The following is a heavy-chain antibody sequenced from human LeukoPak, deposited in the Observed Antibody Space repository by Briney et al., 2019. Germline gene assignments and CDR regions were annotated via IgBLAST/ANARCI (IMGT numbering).Heavy chain of an antibody. V-gene: IGHV1-8*01. J-gene: IGHJ5*02. D-gene: IGHD2-15*01. CDR3: ARGGYCSCCSCYGWFDP. CDR2: MNPNSGNT. CDR1: GYTFTSYD. Sequence: ASVKVSCKASGYTFTSYDINWVRQATGQGLEWMGWMNPNSGNTGYAQKFQGRVTMTRNTSISTAYMELSSLRSEGTAVYYCARGGYCSCCSCYGWFDPWGQGTLVTVSS.